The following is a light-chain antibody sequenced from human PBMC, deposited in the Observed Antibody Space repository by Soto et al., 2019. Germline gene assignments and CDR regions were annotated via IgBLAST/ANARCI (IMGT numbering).Light chain of an antibody. J-gene: IGLJ2*01. V-gene: IGLV1-40*01. Sequence: QSVLTQPPSLSGAPGQTVTISCTGSSSNIGGGYDVHWYQQHPGTAPKLLMYDNNKRPSGVPDRFSASKSGTSASLTITGLQAGEEEVYYYRSYDASLSGPVFGGGTKLTVL. CDR3: RSYDASLSGPV. CDR2: DNN. CDR1: SSNIGGGYD.